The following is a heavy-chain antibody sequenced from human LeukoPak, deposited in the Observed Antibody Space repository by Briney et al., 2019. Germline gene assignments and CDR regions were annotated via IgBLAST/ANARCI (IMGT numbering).Heavy chain of an antibody. D-gene: IGHD3-10*01. V-gene: IGHV3-30*03. CDR3: ARDPPGTYGSGSYKAFDI. J-gene: IGHJ3*02. CDR2: ISYDGSNK. CDR1: GFTFSSYG. Sequence: QAGGSLRLSCAASGFTFSSYGMHWVRQAPGKGLEWVAVISYDGSNKYYADSVKGRFTISRDNSKNTLYLQMNSLRAEDTAVYYCARDPPGTYGSGSYKAFDIWGQGTMVTVSS.